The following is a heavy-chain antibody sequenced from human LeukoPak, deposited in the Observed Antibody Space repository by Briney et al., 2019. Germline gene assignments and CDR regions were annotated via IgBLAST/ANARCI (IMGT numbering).Heavy chain of an antibody. CDR2: INPNSGGT. D-gene: IGHD4-17*01. V-gene: IGHV1-2*06. CDR3: ARTTVTTSDDAFDI. J-gene: IGHJ3*02. CDR1: GYTFTGYY. Sequence: ASVKVSCKASGYTFTGYYIHWVRQAPGQGLEWMGRINPNSGGTNYAQKFQGRVTMTRDTSISTAYMELSRLRSDDTAVYYCARTTVTTSDDAFDIWGQGTMVTVSS.